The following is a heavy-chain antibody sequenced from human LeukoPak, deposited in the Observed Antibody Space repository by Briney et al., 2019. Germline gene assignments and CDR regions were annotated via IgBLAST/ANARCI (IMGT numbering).Heavy chain of an antibody. CDR1: GGSISSYY. CDR2: INHSGST. Sequence: PSETLSLTCTVSGGSISSYYWSWIRQPPGKGLEWIGEINHSGSTNYNPSLKSRVTISVDTSKNQFSLKLSSVTAADTAVYYCARQPLGYCSSTSCRGDYWGQGTLVTVSS. CDR3: ARQPLGYCSSTSCRGDY. J-gene: IGHJ4*02. V-gene: IGHV4-34*01. D-gene: IGHD2-2*01.